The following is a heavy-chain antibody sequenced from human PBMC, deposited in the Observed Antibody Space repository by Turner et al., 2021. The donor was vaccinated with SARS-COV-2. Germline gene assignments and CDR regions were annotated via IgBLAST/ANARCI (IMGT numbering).Heavy chain of an antibody. V-gene: IGHV3-23*01. J-gene: IGHJ4*02. CDR3: AKGSGGSSGYYFDS. Sequence: EDPLLHSGGVLVHPGGSLILSCAAFGLSVSSYGMGWVRQAQGKGLEWVSIISVGGDTTFCGDSVKGRFTISRDNSGNTLFLQMNGLRAEDTAVYYCAKGSGGSSGYYFDSWGQGTLGTVTS. D-gene: IGHD6-13*01. CDR2: ISVGGDTT. CDR1: GLSVSSYG.